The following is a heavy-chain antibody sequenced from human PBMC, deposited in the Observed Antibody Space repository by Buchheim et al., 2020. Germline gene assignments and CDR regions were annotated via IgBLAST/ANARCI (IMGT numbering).Heavy chain of an antibody. Sequence: EVQLVESGGGLVQPGGSLKLSCAASGFTFSGSAMHWVRQASGKGLEWVGRIRSKANSYATAYAASVKGRFTISRDDSKNTAYLQMNSLKTEDTAVYYCTRLLDSFDWYYYYMDVWGKGTT. CDR2: IRSKANSYAT. CDR1: GFTFSGSA. J-gene: IGHJ6*03. D-gene: IGHD1-26*01. V-gene: IGHV3-73*02. CDR3: TRLLDSFDWYYYYMDV.